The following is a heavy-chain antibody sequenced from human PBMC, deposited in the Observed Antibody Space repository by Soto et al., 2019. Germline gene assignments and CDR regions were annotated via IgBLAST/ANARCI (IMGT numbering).Heavy chain of an antibody. CDR3: ARGRKGITTRDV. CDR1: GYTFTSYD. Sequence: ASVKVSCKASGYTFTSYDINWVRQATGQGLEWMGWMNPNSGNTGYAQKFQGRVTMTRNTSISTAYMELSSLRSEDTAVYYCARGRKGITTRDVWGQGXTVTVYS. CDR2: MNPNSGNT. J-gene: IGHJ6*02. D-gene: IGHD3-3*01. V-gene: IGHV1-8*01.